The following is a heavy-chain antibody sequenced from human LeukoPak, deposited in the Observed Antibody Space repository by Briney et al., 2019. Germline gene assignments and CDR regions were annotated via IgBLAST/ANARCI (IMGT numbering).Heavy chain of an antibody. CDR2: ISYNGGNK. V-gene: IGHV3-30*04. CDR1: GFTFSSFA. D-gene: IGHD1-1*01. CDR3: EAWTNATTLSVGFDI. J-gene: IGHJ3*02. Sequence: QSGGSLRLSCAASGFTFSSFAMHWVRQAPGKGLEWVAIISYNGGNKYYADSVRGRFTISRDNSKNTLYLQMNSLRPEDTAVYYCEAWTNATTLSVGFDIWGQGTMVTVSP.